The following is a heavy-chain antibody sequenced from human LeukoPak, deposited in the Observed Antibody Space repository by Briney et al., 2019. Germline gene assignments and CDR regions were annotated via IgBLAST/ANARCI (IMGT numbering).Heavy chain of an antibody. Sequence: PGGSLRLSCADSGFTFSSYAMTWVRQAPGKGLEWVSTISGASGTTYYADSVKGRFTISRDSSKNTLYLQMNGLRGEDTAVYYCAKDDGGSPPDAFDIWGQGTLVTVSS. CDR1: GFTFSSYA. CDR3: AKDDGGSPPDAFDI. V-gene: IGHV3-23*01. CDR2: ISGASGTT. J-gene: IGHJ3*02. D-gene: IGHD3-10*01.